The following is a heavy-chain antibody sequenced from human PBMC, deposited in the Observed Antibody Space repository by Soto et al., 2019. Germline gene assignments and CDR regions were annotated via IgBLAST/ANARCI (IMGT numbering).Heavy chain of an antibody. V-gene: IGHV1-18*01. D-gene: IGHD3-22*01. CDR2: ISAYDGNT. CDR3: ARGSYYDSSGSRNYYYYGMNV. CDR1: GYTFTSYG. J-gene: IGHJ6*02. Sequence: QVQLVQSGAEVKKPGASVKVSCKASGYTFTSYGISWVRQAPGQGLEWLGWISAYDGNTNYAQSLQGRVFMTTDTSTSTAYMELRSLRSDDTAVYYCARGSYYDSSGSRNYYYYGMNVWGQGTTVTVSS.